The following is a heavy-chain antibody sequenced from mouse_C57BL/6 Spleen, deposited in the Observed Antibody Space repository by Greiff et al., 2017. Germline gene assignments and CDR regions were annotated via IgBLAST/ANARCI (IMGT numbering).Heavy chain of an antibody. Sequence: QVQLMESGAELVRPGASVTLSCKASGYTFTDYEMHWVKQTPVHGLEWIGAIDPETGGTAYNQKFKGKAILTADKSSSTAYMELRSLTSEDSAVYYCTRNWAPYFDYWGQGTTLTVSS. CDR2: IDPETGGT. D-gene: IGHD4-1*01. J-gene: IGHJ2*01. CDR1: GYTFTDYE. CDR3: TRNWAPYFDY. V-gene: IGHV1-15*01.